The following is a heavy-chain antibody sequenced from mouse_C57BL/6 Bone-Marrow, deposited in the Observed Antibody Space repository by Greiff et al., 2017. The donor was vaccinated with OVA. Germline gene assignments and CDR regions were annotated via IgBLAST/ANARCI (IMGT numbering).Heavy chain of an antibody. V-gene: IGHV1-15*01. D-gene: IGHD2-5*01. CDR3: TRGYSNYYAMDY. CDR1: GYTFTDYE. J-gene: IGHJ4*01. CDR2: IDPETGGT. Sequence: QVQLQQSGAELVRPGASVTLSCKASGYTFTDYEMHWVKQTPVHGLEWIGAIDPETGGTAYNQKFKGKAILTADKSSSTAYMELRSLTSEDSAVYNCTRGYSNYYAMDYWGQGTSVTASP.